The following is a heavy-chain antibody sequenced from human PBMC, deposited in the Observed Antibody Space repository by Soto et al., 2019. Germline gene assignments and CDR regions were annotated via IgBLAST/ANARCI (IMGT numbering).Heavy chain of an antibody. CDR2: ISYDGSNK. J-gene: IGHJ3*02. D-gene: IGHD4-17*01. CDR1: GFTFSSYG. Sequence: QVQLVESGGGVVQPGRSLRLSCAASGFTFSSYGMHWVRQAPGKGLEWVAVISYDGSNKYYADSVKGRFTISRDNSKNTLYLQMNSLRAEDTAVYYCADDQSTVNTGDAFDIWGQGTMVTVSS. CDR3: ADDQSTVNTGDAFDI. V-gene: IGHV3-30*03.